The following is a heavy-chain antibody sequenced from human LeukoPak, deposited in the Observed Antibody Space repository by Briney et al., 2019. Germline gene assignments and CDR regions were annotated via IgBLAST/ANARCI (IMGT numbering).Heavy chain of an antibody. D-gene: IGHD3-22*01. CDR1: GFTFSGSA. CDR2: IRSKANSYAT. J-gene: IGHJ3*02. Sequence: GGSLRLSCAASGFTFSGSAMHWVRQASGKGLEWVGRIRSKANSYATAYAASVKGRFTISRDDSKNTAYLQMNSLKIEDTAVYYCTRGSPYYYDSSGYPLDAFDIWGQGTMVTVSS. V-gene: IGHV3-73*01. CDR3: TRGSPYYYDSSGYPLDAFDI.